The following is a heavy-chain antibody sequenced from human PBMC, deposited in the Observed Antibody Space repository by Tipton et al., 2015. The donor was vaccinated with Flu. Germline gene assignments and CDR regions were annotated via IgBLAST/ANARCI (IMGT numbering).Heavy chain of an antibody. CDR1: GFTFSSYW. J-gene: IGHJ4*02. CDR3: ARAMSVYCSSTSCYLYYFDY. D-gene: IGHD2-2*01. Sequence: GSLRLSCAASGFTFSSYWMSWSRQAPGKGLEWVVNIKQDGSEKYYVDSVKGRFTISRDNAKNSLYLEMNSLRAEDTAVYYCARAMSVYCSSTSCYLYYFDYWGQGTLVTVTS. CDR2: IKQDGSEK. V-gene: IGHV3-7*01.